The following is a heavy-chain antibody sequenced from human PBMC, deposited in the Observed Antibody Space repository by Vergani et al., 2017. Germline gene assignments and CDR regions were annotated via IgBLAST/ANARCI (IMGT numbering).Heavy chain of an antibody. J-gene: IGHJ4*02. V-gene: IGHV3-48*02. D-gene: IGHD6-19*01. Sequence: EVQLVESGGGLVQPGGSLRLSCAASGFTLSSYSMNGVRQAPRKGLEWVSYISSSSSTIYYADSVKGRFTISRDNAKNSLYLQMNSLRDEDTAVYYCARGAEVAAPFDYWGQGTLVTVSS. CDR3: ARGAEVAAPFDY. CDR2: ISSSSSTI. CDR1: GFTLSSYS.